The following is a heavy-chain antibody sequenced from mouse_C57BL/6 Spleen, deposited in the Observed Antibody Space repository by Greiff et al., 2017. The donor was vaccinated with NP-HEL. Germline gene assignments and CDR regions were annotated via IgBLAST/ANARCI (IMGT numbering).Heavy chain of an antibody. CDR1: GYAFSSYW. Sequence: VQLVESGAELVKPGASVKISCKASGYAFSSYWMNWVKQRPGKGLEWIGQIYPGDGDTNYNGKFKGKATLTADKSSSTAYMQLSSLTSEDSAVYFCARKMVTTGGYYFDYWGQGTTLTVSS. D-gene: IGHD2-2*01. CDR2: IYPGDGDT. J-gene: IGHJ2*01. CDR3: ARKMVTTGGYYFDY. V-gene: IGHV1-80*01.